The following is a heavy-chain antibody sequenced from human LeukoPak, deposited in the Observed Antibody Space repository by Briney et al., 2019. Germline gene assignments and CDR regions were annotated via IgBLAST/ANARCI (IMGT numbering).Heavy chain of an antibody. CDR1: GFTFSDYT. CDR2: TSYDGGQK. V-gene: IGHV3-30*04. J-gene: IGHJ4*02. CDR3: ARANSSSSPYFDY. D-gene: IGHD6-6*01. Sequence: GRSLRLSCAASGFTFSDYTMHWVRQAPGKGLEWVAVTSYDGGQKYHADSVKGRFTISRDNSKNTVSLQRNSLRAEDTAVFYCARANSSSSPYFDYWGQGTLVTVSS.